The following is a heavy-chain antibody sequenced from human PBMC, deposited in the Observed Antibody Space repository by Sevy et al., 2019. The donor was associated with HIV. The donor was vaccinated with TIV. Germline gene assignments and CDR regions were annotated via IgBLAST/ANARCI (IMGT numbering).Heavy chain of an antibody. J-gene: IGHJ4*02. Sequence: GGSLRLSCAASGVTFSNYGVHWVRQAPGKGLEWVAFISYDGNNKYYIHSVKGRFTISRNNSNNTVSLQMNSLRAADRAGYFCGKESCDSSGYYRGGIDNWGQGTLVTVSS. V-gene: IGHV3-30*18. CDR1: GVTFSNYG. CDR3: GKESCDSSGYYRGGIDN. CDR2: ISYDGNNK. D-gene: IGHD3-22*01.